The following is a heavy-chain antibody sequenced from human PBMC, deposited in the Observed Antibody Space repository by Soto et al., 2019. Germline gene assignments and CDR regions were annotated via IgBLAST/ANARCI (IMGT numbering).Heavy chain of an antibody. CDR1: GGSISSGGYS. J-gene: IGHJ6*02. V-gene: IGHV4-30-2*01. D-gene: IGHD3-9*01. CDR2: IYHSGST. CDR3: ARDVAGDTYGMDV. Sequence: TLSLTCAVSGGSISSGGYSWSWIRQPPGKGLEWIGYIYHSGSTYYNPSLKSRVTISVDRSKNQFSLKLSSVTAADTAVYYCARDVAGDTYGMDVWGQGTTVTVSS.